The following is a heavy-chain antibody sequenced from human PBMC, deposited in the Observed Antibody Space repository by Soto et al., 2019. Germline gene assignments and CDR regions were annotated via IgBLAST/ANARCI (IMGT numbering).Heavy chain of an antibody. CDR1: GYTFTSYA. J-gene: IGHJ4*02. Sequence: QVQLVQSGAEVKKPGASVKVSCKASGYTFTSYAMHWVRQAPGQRLEWMGWINAGNCHTKYSQKFQGRVTITRDTSASTAYMELTSLSSEDTAVYYCARSSGFYYVDYWGQGTLVTVSS. D-gene: IGHD3-22*01. V-gene: IGHV1-3*01. CDR2: INAGNCHT. CDR3: ARSSGFYYVDY.